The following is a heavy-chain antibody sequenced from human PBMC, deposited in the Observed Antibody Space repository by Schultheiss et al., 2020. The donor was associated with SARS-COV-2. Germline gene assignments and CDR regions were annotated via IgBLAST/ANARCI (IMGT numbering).Heavy chain of an antibody. Sequence: GESLKISCAASGFTFSSYAMSWVRQAPGKGLEWVSAISGSGGSTYYADSVKGRFTISRDNSKNTLYLQMNSLRAEDTAVYYCAKDLGWNYEKYYYYMDVWGKGTTVTVSS. CDR2: ISGSGGST. J-gene: IGHJ6*03. D-gene: IGHD1-7*01. CDR3: AKDLGWNYEKYYYYMDV. V-gene: IGHV3-23*01. CDR1: GFTFSSYA.